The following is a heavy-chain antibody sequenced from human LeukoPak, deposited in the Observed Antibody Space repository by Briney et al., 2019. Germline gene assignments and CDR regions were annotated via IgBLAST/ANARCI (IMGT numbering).Heavy chain of an antibody. CDR1: GFTFSSYA. CDR2: ITGSGGNT. V-gene: IGHV3-23*01. J-gene: IGHJ4*02. D-gene: IGHD7-27*01. Sequence: SGGSLRLSCVASGFTFSSYAMSWVRQAPGKGLEWVSTITGSGGNTFYADPVKGRFAVSRDNSKSTLYLQMNSLRAEDTAVYYCAKTGQFDYWGQGTLDTVSS. CDR3: AKTGQFDY.